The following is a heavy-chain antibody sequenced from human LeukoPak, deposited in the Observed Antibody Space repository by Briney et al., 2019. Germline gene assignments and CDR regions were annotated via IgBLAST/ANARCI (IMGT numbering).Heavy chain of an antibody. V-gene: IGHV3-23*01. CDR3: AKEPREYCSSTSCPNWFDS. D-gene: IGHD2-2*01. J-gene: IGHJ5*01. CDR2: ISASGGTT. Sequence: QSGGSLRLSCAASGFTFNNYAMSWVRQAPGKGPEWVSAISASGGTTYYADSVKGRFTISRDNSENTLFLQMNSLRAEDTAVYYCAKEPREYCSSTSCPNWFDSWGQGTLVTVSS. CDR1: GFTFNNYA.